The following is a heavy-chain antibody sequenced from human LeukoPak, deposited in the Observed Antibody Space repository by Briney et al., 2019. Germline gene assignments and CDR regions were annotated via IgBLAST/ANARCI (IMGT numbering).Heavy chain of an antibody. CDR2: INGDGSGT. CDR1: GFSFSTYW. J-gene: IGHJ4*02. CDR3: VRDNYGVDY. V-gene: IGHV3-74*01. D-gene: IGHD4-11*01. Sequence: GGSLRLSCAASGFSFSTYWMQWVRKAPGKGLVWVSHINGDGSGTTYADSVKGRFTISRDNAKNTLYLQMNSLRAEDTAVYYCVRDNYGVDYWGQGTLVTVSS.